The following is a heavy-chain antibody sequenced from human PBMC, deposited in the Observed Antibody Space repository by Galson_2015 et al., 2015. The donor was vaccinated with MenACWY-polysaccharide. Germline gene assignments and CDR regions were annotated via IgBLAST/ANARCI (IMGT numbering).Heavy chain of an antibody. CDR2: ISSSGRTI. Sequence: SLRLSCAVSGFTFTDYYMSWIRQAPGKGLEWVSYISSSGRTIYYADSVKGRFTLSRDNAKNSLYLQMNSLRAADTAVYYCAADYAGNSGADHWGQGTLVTVSS. CDR3: AADYAGNSGADH. J-gene: IGHJ5*02. CDR1: GFTFTDYY. D-gene: IGHD4-23*01. V-gene: IGHV3-11*01.